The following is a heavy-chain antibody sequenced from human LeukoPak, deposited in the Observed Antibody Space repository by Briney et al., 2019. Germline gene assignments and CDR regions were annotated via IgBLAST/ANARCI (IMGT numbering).Heavy chain of an antibody. D-gene: IGHD3-3*01. CDR1: GFTFSSYA. CDR2: ISYDGSNK. J-gene: IGHJ4*02. Sequence: GGSLRLSCAASGFTFSSYAMHWVRQAPGKGLEWVAVISYDGSNKYYADSVKGRFTISRDNSKNTLYLQMNSLRAEDTAVYYCGRGPPSVLRFLGWFFDYGAQEPLVTVP. CDR3: GRGPPSVLRFLGWFFDY. V-gene: IGHV3-30-3*01.